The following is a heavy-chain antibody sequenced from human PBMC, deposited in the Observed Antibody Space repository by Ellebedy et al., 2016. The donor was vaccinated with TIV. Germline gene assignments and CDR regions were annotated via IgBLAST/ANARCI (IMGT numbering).Heavy chain of an antibody. D-gene: IGHD2-8*01. V-gene: IGHV1-18*01. CDR1: GYAFDRYI. J-gene: IGHJ4*02. CDR3: ARDMVQGMVSRYLWFDF. Sequence: ASVKVSCKASGYAFDRYIISWVRQAPGQGLEWMGWISAYTGDTNFAQKFRDRVTLTTDTSTSTAYMDLRSLTSDDTAVYYCARDMVQGMVSRYLWFDFWGQGTLVTVSS. CDR2: ISAYTGDT.